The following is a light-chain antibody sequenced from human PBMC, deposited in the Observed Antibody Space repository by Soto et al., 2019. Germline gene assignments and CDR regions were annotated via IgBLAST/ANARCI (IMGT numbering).Light chain of an antibody. CDR2: EVT. V-gene: IGLV2-8*01. Sequence: QSVLTQPPSASGSPGQSVTISCTGTSSDVGGYNYVSWYQQHPGKAPKLMIYEVTKRPSGVPDRFSGSKSGNTASLTVSGIQAEDEAYYYCSSYAGRNNLVFGGGTKLTVL. CDR3: SSYAGRNNLV. CDR1: SSDVGGYNY. J-gene: IGLJ2*01.